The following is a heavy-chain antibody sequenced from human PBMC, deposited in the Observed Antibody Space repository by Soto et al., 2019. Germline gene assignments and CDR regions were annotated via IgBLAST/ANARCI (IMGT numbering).Heavy chain of an antibody. Sequence: QVQLQESGPGLVKPSQTLSLTCTVSGGSISSGGYYWSWIRQHPGKGLEWIGYIYYSGSTYYNPSLKSRVTISVDTSKNQFSLKLSSVTAADTAVYYCARGITMVRGVTLNWFDPWGQGTLVTVSS. D-gene: IGHD3-10*01. CDR2: IYYSGST. CDR3: ARGITMVRGVTLNWFDP. CDR1: GGSISSGGYY. J-gene: IGHJ5*02. V-gene: IGHV4-31*03.